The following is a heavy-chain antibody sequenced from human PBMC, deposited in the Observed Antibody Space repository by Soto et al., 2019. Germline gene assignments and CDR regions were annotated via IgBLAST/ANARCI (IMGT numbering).Heavy chain of an antibody. CDR3: AKAGVAHYYGMDV. CDR1: GFTFSSYG. J-gene: IGHJ6*02. V-gene: IGHV3-30*18. Sequence: QVQLVESGGGVVQPRRSLRLSCAASGFTFSSYGMHWVRQAPGKGLEWVAVISYDGSNKYYADSVKGRFTISRDNSKNTLYLQMNSLRAEDTAVYYCAKAGVAHYYGMDVWGQGTTVTVSS. CDR2: ISYDGSNK. D-gene: IGHD5-12*01.